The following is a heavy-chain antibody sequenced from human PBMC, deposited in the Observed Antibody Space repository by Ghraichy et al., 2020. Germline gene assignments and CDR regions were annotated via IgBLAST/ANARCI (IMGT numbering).Heavy chain of an antibody. D-gene: IGHD4-17*01. CDR1: GFTFGSYG. Sequence: GSLRLSCAASGFTFGSYGMHWVRQAPGKGLEWVAVIWYDGSNEYYADSVKGRFTISRDNSKNTLYLQMSSLRVEDTAVYYCARDPTSYGDYDWYFDLWGRGTLVTVSS. V-gene: IGHV3-33*08. CDR3: ARDPTSYGDYDWYFDL. J-gene: IGHJ2*01. CDR2: IWYDGSNE.